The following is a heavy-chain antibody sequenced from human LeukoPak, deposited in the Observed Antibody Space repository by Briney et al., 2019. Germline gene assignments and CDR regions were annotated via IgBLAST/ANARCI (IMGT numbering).Heavy chain of an antibody. CDR3: ARGGVAARPIDY. J-gene: IGHJ4*02. D-gene: IGHD6-6*01. CDR1: GGTFSSYA. CDR2: IIPIFGTA. Sequence: SVKVSCKASGGTFSSYAISRVRQAPGQGLEWMGGIIPIFGTANYAQKFQGRVTITTDESTSTAYMELSSLRSEDTAVYYCARGGVAARPIDYWGQGTLVTVSS. V-gene: IGHV1-69*05.